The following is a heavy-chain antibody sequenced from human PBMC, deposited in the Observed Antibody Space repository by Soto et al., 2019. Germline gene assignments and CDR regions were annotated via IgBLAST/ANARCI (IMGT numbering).Heavy chain of an antibody. D-gene: IGHD6-13*01. J-gene: IGHJ4*02. CDR1: GYTFTTSP. Sequence: QVQLVQSGSEEKKPGASVKVSCKASGYTFTTSPIHWVRQAPGQRLEWMGWINTANGYTKYSQKFQGRVTITRDTSASTAYMELSSLRSEDTAVYYCAREVAATGKSDDYWGQGTLVTVSS. CDR2: INTANGYT. V-gene: IGHV1-3*05. CDR3: AREVAATGKSDDY.